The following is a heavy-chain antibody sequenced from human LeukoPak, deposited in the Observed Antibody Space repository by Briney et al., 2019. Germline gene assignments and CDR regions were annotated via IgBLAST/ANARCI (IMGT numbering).Heavy chain of an antibody. Sequence: SETLSLTCTVSAASISNYYWSWIRQPAGKGLEWIGRISPSGSVNYNPSLKSRVAMSGDTSKNHFSLKLTSVTAADTAVYYCASYYCTNGVCPRDDAFDIWGQGTMVTVSS. J-gene: IGHJ3*02. CDR3: ASYYCTNGVCPRDDAFDI. V-gene: IGHV4-4*07. CDR2: ISPSGSV. CDR1: AASISNYY. D-gene: IGHD2-8*01.